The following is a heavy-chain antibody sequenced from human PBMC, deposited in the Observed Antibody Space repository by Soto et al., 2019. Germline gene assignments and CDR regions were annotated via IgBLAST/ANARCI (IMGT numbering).Heavy chain of an antibody. V-gene: IGHV3-15*07. CDR2: IKTKTDGATT. Sequence: DVQLVESGGGLVRPGGSLRLSCAASGFTFSNAWMYWVRQAPGKGLEWVGRIKTKTDGATTDYAAPVQGRFTISRDESRNTLFLHMNTLRTEDTGVYYCTTDRLVRGAMLDAFDIWGQGTLVTVSS. J-gene: IGHJ3*02. CDR3: TTDRLVRGAMLDAFDI. CDR1: GFTFSNAW. D-gene: IGHD3-16*01.